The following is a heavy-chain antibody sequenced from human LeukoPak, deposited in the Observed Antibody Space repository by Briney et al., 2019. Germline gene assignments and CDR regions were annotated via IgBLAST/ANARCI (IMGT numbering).Heavy chain of an antibody. CDR1: GGSIISTIYY. CDR2: ISYSGSS. CDR3: ARVFFVNRYSGYDLVGSVTALSRAGAFDI. Sequence: PSETLSLTCTVSGGSIISTIYYWGWIRQSPGKGLDWIGSISYSGSSFCKPSLKSRVTIVVDTSKNQFSLKLSSVTAADTAVYYCARVFFVNRYSGYDLVGSVTALSRAGAFDIWGQGTMVTVSS. D-gene: IGHD5-12*01. J-gene: IGHJ3*02. V-gene: IGHV4-39*07.